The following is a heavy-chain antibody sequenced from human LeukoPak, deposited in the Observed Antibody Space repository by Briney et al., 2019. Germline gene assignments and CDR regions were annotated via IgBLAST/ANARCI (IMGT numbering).Heavy chain of an antibody. V-gene: IGHV3-23*01. CDR3: ARDRVTSSGYYLYYFDY. CDR2: ISNNGGYT. D-gene: IGHD3-22*01. Sequence: GGSLRPSCAASGFTFSSSAMSWVRQAPGKGLEWVSAISNNGGYTYYADSVQGRFTISRDNSKSTLCLQMNSLRAEDTAVYYCARDRVTSSGYYLYYFDYWGQGTLVTVSS. CDR1: GFTFSSSA. J-gene: IGHJ4*02.